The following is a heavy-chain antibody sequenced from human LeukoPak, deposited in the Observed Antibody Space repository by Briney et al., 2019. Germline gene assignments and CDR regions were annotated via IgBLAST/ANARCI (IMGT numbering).Heavy chain of an antibody. D-gene: IGHD3-10*01. CDR1: GGTFSSYA. CDR2: IIPIFGTA. CDR3: ARSWFGEQYYYYYMDV. V-gene: IGHV1-69*13. Sequence: ASVKVSCKASGGTFSSYAISWVRQAPGQGLEWMGGIIPIFGTANYAQKFQGRVTITADESTSTAYMELSSLRSGDTAVYYCARSWFGEQYYYYYMDVWGKGTTVTISS. J-gene: IGHJ6*03.